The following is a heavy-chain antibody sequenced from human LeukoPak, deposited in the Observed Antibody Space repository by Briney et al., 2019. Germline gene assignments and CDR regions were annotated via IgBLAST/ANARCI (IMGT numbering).Heavy chain of an antibody. J-gene: IGHJ5*02. CDR1: GGSIGSDGYY. Sequence: SQTLSLTCSVSGGSIGSDGYYWNWIRQHPGKGLEWIGYIYYSGSTTYSPSLKSRVAISVDTSKNQFFLSLRSVTAADTAMYYCARRYDFWSGYSFDPWGQGTLVTVSS. CDR3: ARRYDFWSGYSFDP. CDR2: IYYSGST. D-gene: IGHD3-3*01. V-gene: IGHV4-31*03.